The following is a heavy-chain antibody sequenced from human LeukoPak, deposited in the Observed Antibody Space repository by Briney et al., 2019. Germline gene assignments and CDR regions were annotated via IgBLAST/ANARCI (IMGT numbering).Heavy chain of an antibody. D-gene: IGHD6-13*01. V-gene: IGHV4-34*01. CDR2: INHSGST. J-gene: IGHJ4*02. CDR3: ARRGNSSSWYPY. CDR1: GGSFSGYY. Sequence: SETLSLTCAVYGGSFSGYYWSWIRQPPGKGLEWIGEINHSGSTNYNPSLKSRVTISVDTSKNQFSLKLSSVTAADTAVYYCARRGNSSSWYPYWGQGTLVTVSS.